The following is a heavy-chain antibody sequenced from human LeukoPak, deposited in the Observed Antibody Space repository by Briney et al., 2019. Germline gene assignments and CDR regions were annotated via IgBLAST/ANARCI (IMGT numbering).Heavy chain of an antibody. CDR1: GGSFSGYY. J-gene: IGHJ6*03. CDR3: ARARRYDFWSGYPTYYYYYMDV. Sequence: KPSETLSLTCAVYGGSFSGYYWSWICQPPGKGLEWIGEINHSGSTNYNPSLKSRVTISVDTSKNQFSLKLSSVTAADTAVYYCARARRYDFWSGYPTYYYYYMDVWGKGTTVTVSS. D-gene: IGHD3-3*01. V-gene: IGHV4-34*01. CDR2: INHSGST.